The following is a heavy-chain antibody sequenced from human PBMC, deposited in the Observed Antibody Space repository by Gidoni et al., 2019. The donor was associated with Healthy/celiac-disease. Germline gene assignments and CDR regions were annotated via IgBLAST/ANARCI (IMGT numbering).Heavy chain of an antibody. CDR3: ARAQSSGYRNWYFDL. J-gene: IGHJ2*01. CDR1: GVTYSSYS. Sequence: EVQLVESGGGLVKPGGCLRLPGAASGVTYSSYSMNWVRQAPGQGLEWVSVITSSTSYISYADSVKCRFTISRDHAKTSLYLPMNSLRAEDTAVYYCARAQSSGYRNWYFDLWGRGTLVTVSS. D-gene: IGHD3-22*01. V-gene: IGHV3-21*01. CDR2: ITSSTSYI.